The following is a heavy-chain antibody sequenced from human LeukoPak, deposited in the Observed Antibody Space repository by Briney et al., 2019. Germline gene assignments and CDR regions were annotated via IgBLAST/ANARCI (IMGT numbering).Heavy chain of an antibody. CDR2: IYSGGST. D-gene: IGHD2-21*02. V-gene: IGHV3-66*01. J-gene: IGHJ4*02. CDR3: ARAPTATAGRFDY. CDR1: GFTVSSNY. Sequence: GGSLGLSCAASGFTVSSNYMSWVRQAPGKGLEWVSCIYSGGSTYYADSVKGRFTISRDNSKNTLYLQMNSLRGEDTAVYYCARAPTATAGRFDYWGQGTLVTVSS.